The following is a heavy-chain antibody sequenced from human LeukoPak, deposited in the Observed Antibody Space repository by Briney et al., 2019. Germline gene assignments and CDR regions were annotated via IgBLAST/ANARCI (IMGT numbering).Heavy chain of an antibody. J-gene: IGHJ4*02. V-gene: IGHV4-59*08. Sequence: SETLSLTCTVSGDSISGYYWSWIRQPPGKGLEWIGWIYYSGSTTYSPSLRGRVTIYVDTSKSQVSLTLSSVTAADTAVYYCARQIDRYVYFDHWGQGTLVTVSS. CDR3: ARQIDRYVYFDH. CDR2: IYYSGST. D-gene: IGHD3-16*02. CDR1: GDSISGYY.